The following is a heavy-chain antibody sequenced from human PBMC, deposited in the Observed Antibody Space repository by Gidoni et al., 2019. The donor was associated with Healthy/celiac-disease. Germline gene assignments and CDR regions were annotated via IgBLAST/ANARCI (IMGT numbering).Heavy chain of an antibody. J-gene: IGHJ4*02. CDR1: GFTVSSNS. D-gene: IGHD4-17*01. V-gene: IGHV3-66*01. CDR3: ARDSYGEPDD. CDR2: SYSGGST. Sequence: EVQLVESGGGLVQPGGSLRLSCAASGFTVSSNSMSWVHQAPGEGLEWCAVSYSGGSTYYADSVKSRFTNSRDNSKNTLYLQMNSLRAEDTAVYYCARDSYGEPDDGGQGTLVTVSS.